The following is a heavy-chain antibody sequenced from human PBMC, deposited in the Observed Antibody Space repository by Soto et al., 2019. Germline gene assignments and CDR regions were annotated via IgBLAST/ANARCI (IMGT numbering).Heavy chain of an antibody. J-gene: IGHJ3*02. CDR3: VRGGNIAGAFDI. CDR2: IWNDGNKK. CDR1: GFTFSNYG. V-gene: IGHV3-33*01. D-gene: IGHD2-15*01. Sequence: QVQLVESGGGVVQPGRSLRLSCAASGFTFSNYGMHWVRQAPGKGLEWVAVIWNDGNKKYYADSVKGRFTISRVNSENTLFLQMNSLTAEDTAVYYCVRGGNIAGAFDIWGQGTMVTVSS.